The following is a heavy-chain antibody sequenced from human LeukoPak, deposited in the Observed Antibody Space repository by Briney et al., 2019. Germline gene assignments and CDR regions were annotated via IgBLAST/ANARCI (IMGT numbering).Heavy chain of an antibody. V-gene: IGHV4-30-2*01. CDR3: ARGPPYYYPNEGFDH. Sequence: SQTLSLTCAVSGGPISSGGYSWSWIRQPPGTGLEWIGYIYHSGSTYYNPSLKSRVTISVDRSKNQFSLKLSSVTAADTAVYYYARGPPYYYPNEGFDHWGQGTLVTVSS. CDR1: GGPISSGGYS. D-gene: IGHD3-10*01. CDR2: IYHSGST. J-gene: IGHJ5*02.